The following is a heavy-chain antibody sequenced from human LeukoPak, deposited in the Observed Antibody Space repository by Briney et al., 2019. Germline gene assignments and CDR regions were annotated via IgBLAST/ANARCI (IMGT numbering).Heavy chain of an antibody. CDR1: GYTFTGYY. CDR2: ISAYNGNT. D-gene: IGHD2-15*01. V-gene: IGHV1-18*04. Sequence: ASVKVSCKASGYTFTGYYMHWVRQAPGQGLEWMGWISAYNGNTNCAQKLQGRVTTTTDTSTSTAYMELRSLRSDDTAVYYCAREGCSGGSCYIRLVDYWGQGTLVTVSS. CDR3: AREGCSGGSCYIRLVDY. J-gene: IGHJ4*02.